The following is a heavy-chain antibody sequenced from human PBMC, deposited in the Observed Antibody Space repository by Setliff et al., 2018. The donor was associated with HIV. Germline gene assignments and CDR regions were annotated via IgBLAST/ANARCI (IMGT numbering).Heavy chain of an antibody. Sequence: ASVKVSCKTSGYIFTSQHLHWVRQAPGQGLEWMGFINPNEIMAHYAQKFQDRVALTRDTSTGTVYMELRSLRSEDTAVYYCARDRGGSWTFDHWGQGTLGTSPQ. J-gene: IGHJ4*02. D-gene: IGHD2-15*01. CDR1: GYIFTSQH. CDR2: INPNEIMA. CDR3: ARDRGGSWTFDH. V-gene: IGHV1-46*01.